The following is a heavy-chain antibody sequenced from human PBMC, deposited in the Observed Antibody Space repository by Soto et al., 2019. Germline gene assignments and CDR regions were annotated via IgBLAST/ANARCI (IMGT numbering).Heavy chain of an antibody. D-gene: IGHD5-12*01. Sequence: SVGSLRLSCAASGFTFSSYAMSWVRQAPGKGLEWVSAISGSGGSTYYADSVKGRFTISRDNSKNTLYLQMNSLRAEDTAVYYCATSRYDDFFDYWGQGTLVTVSS. CDR1: GFTFSSYA. J-gene: IGHJ4*02. V-gene: IGHV3-23*01. CDR3: ATSRYDDFFDY. CDR2: ISGSGGST.